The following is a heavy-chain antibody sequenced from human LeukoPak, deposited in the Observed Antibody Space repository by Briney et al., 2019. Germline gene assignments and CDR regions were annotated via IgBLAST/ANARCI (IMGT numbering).Heavy chain of an antibody. CDR1: GFTFSSYW. J-gene: IGHJ4*02. V-gene: IGHV3-7*01. Sequence: PGGSLRLSCAASGFTFSSYWMSWVRRAPGKGLEWVANIKQDGSEKYYVDSVKGRFTISRDNAKNSLYLQMNSLRAEDTAVYYCAREIRDYGDYNGFDYWGQGTLVTVSS. D-gene: IGHD4-17*01. CDR3: AREIRDYGDYNGFDY. CDR2: IKQDGSEK.